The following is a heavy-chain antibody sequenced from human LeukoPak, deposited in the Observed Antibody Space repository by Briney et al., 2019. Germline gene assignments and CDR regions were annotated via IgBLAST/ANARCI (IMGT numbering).Heavy chain of an antibody. D-gene: IGHD3-10*01. Sequence: SQTLSLTCTVSGGSISSGGYYWSWIRQPPGKGLEWIGYIYHSGSTYYNPSLKSRVTISVDRSKNQFSLKLSSVTAADTAVYYCARASIGDPKFDPWGQGTLVTVSS. J-gene: IGHJ5*02. CDR2: IYHSGST. CDR3: ARASIGDPKFDP. CDR1: GGSISSGGYY. V-gene: IGHV4-30-2*01.